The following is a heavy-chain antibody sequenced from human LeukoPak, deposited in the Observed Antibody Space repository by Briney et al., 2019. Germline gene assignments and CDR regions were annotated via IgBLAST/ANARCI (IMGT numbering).Heavy chain of an antibody. CDR2: IFHSGSI. V-gene: IGHV4-38-2*01. CDR3: ARMGVSYYYDSSTYYPTAFDV. J-gene: IGHJ3*01. D-gene: IGHD3-22*01. CDR1: GYSISSGYY. Sequence: SETLSLTCAVSGYSISSGYYWGWIRQSPGKGLEWIATIFHSGSIYYNPSLKSRVTLSVDTSKNQFSLRLNFVTAADTALYYCARMGVSYYYDSSTYYPTAFDVWGQGTMVSVPS.